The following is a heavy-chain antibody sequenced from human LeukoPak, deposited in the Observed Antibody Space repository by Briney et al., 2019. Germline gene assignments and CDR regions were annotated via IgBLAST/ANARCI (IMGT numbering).Heavy chain of an antibody. CDR1: GGSISSYY. CDR2: IYYIGNT. D-gene: IGHD3-10*01. Sequence: SSETLSLTCTVSGGSISSYYWSWIRQPPGKGLEWIGYIYYIGNTDYNPSLKSRVSISVDTSKNQFSLNLKSVTATDTALYYCARPRVAGRTGWHFDVWGRGTLVTVSS. CDR3: ARPRVAGRTGWHFDV. V-gene: IGHV4-59*08. J-gene: IGHJ2*01.